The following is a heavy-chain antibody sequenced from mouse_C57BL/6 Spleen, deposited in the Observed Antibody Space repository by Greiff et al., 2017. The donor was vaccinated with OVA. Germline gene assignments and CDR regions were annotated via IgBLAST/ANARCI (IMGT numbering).Heavy chain of an antibody. CDR2: ISDGGSYT. J-gene: IGHJ2*01. CDR3: ARDSGSSYALDY. Sequence: EVKLEESGGGLVKPGGSLKLSCAASGFTFSSYAMSWVRQTPEKRLEWVATISDGGSYTYYPDNVKGRFTISRDNAKNNLYLQMSHLKSEDTAMYYCARDSGSSYALDYWGQGTTLTVSS. D-gene: IGHD1-1*01. V-gene: IGHV5-4*01. CDR1: GFTFSSYA.